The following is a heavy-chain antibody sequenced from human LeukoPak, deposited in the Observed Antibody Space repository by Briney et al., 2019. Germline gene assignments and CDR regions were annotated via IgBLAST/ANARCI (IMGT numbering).Heavy chain of an antibody. D-gene: IGHD3-3*01. CDR1: GFTFSSYG. V-gene: IGHV3-30*02. Sequence: GGSLRLSCAASGFTFSSYGRHWVRQAPGKGLEWVAFIRYDGSNKYYADSVKGRFTISRDNSKNTLYLQMNSLRAEDTAVYYCAKDNIGRILEWLSYFDYWGQGTLVTVSS. J-gene: IGHJ4*02. CDR2: IRYDGSNK. CDR3: AKDNIGRILEWLSYFDY.